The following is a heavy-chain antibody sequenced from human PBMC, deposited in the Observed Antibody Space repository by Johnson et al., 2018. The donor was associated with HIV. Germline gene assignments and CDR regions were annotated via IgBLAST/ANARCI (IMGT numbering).Heavy chain of an antibody. D-gene: IGHD3-3*01. CDR3: AKPYYDFWIGYYEYNAFDI. Sequence: QVQLVESGGGVVQPGRSLRLSCAASGFTFSGYAIHWVRQAPGKGLEWVAVIWYDGSNKYYADSVKGRFTISRDNSKNTIYLQMNSLRVEDTAVYYCAKPYYDFWIGYYEYNAFDIWGQGTLVTVSS. CDR2: IWYDGSNK. J-gene: IGHJ3*02. V-gene: IGHV3-33*06. CDR1: GFTFSGYA.